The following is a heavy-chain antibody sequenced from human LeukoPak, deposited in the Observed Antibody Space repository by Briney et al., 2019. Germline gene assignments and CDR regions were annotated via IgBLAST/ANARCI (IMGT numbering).Heavy chain of an antibody. V-gene: IGHV5-51*01. CDR2: IYPGDSDT. Sequence: GESLKTSCKGSGYSFTSYWIGWVRQMPGKGLEWIGIIYPGDSDTRYSPSFQGQVSISADKSISTAYLQWSSLKASDTAMYYCARRWYYDSSGRRAFDIWGQGTMVTVSS. CDR1: GYSFTSYW. CDR3: ARRWYYDSSGRRAFDI. J-gene: IGHJ3*02. D-gene: IGHD3-22*01.